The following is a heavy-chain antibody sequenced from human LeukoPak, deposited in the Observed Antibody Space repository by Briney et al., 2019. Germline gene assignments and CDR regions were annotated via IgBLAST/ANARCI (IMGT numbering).Heavy chain of an antibody. V-gene: IGHV3-30*04. Sequence: GGSLRLSCAASGFTFSSYAMHWVRQAPGKGLEWVAVISYDGSNKYYADSVKGRFTISRDNSKNTLYLQMNSLRPEDTAVYYCAKEGKTRNWNYFQAKPVFWGQGTLVSVSS. CDR1: GFTFSSYA. CDR3: AKEGKTRNWNYFQAKPVF. D-gene: IGHD1-7*01. CDR2: ISYDGSNK. J-gene: IGHJ4*02.